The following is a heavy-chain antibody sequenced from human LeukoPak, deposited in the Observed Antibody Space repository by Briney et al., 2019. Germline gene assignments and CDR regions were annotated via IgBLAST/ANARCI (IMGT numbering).Heavy chain of an antibody. V-gene: IGHV4-59*01. CDR2: IYYSGST. CDR3: ARGRGSPAGVFNY. D-gene: IGHD1-26*01. Sequence: SETLSLTCTVSGGSISSYYWSWIRQPPGKGLEWIGYIYYSGSTNYNPSLKSRVTISVDTSKNQFSLKLSSVTAADTAVYYCARGRGSPAGVFNYWGQGTLVTVSS. CDR1: GGSISSYY. J-gene: IGHJ4*02.